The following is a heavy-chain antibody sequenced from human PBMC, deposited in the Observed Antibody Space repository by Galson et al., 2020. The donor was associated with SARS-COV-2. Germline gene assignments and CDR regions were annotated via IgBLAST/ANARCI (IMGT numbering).Heavy chain of an antibody. Sequence: GGSLRLSCAGPGFTFSSYEMNWVRQAPGKGLEWVSYISSSGTNIYYADSVKGRFTISRDNAKNSLYLQMTSLRAEDTAVYYCASPYLAAASFFGAFDIWGLGTMVTVSS. CDR3: ASPYLAAASFFGAFDI. D-gene: IGHD2-15*01. V-gene: IGHV3-48*03. CDR1: GFTFSSYE. CDR2: ISSSGTNI. J-gene: IGHJ3*02.